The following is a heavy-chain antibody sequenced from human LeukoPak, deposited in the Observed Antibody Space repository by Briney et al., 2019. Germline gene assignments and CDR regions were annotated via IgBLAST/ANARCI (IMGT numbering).Heavy chain of an antibody. Sequence: GGSLRLSCAASGFTFSNYWMHWVRQAPGKGLVWVSRINTDGSSTSYVDSVKGRFTISRDNAKNSLYLQMNSLRAEDTAVYYCAGIISSSPGFDYWGQGTLVTVSS. CDR1: GFTFSNYW. CDR2: INTDGSST. V-gene: IGHV3-74*01. D-gene: IGHD6-6*01. CDR3: AGIISSSPGFDY. J-gene: IGHJ4*02.